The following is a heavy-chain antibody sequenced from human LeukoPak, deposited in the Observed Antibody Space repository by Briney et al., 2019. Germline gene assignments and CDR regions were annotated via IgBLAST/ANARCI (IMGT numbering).Heavy chain of an antibody. CDR1: GLTFSSSW. CDR3: ARSRCYCSGGSCYSCDWFDP. CDR2: INPDGNKK. D-gene: IGHD2-15*01. V-gene: IGHV3-7*03. J-gene: IGHJ5*02. Sequence: GGSLRLSCAVSGLTFSSSWMDWVRQAPGKGLEWVASINPDGNKKYSADSVKGRFTISRDNAKNSLYLQMNSLRAEDTAVYYCARSRCYCSGGSCYSCDWFDPWGQGTLVTVSS.